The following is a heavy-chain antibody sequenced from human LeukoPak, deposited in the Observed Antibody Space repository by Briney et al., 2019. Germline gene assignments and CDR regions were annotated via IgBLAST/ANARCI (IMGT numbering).Heavy chain of an antibody. J-gene: IGHJ4*02. CDR3: ARGVVAAAGRTFDY. D-gene: IGHD6-13*01. CDR1: GDSISSFC. V-gene: IGHV4-59*01. CDR2: IYYSGST. Sequence: SETLSLTCTVSGDSISSFCWNWIRQPPGKGLEWIGYIYYSGSTNYNPSLKSRVTISVDTSKDQFSLKLSSVTAADTAVYYCARGVVAAAGRTFDYWGQGTLVTVSS.